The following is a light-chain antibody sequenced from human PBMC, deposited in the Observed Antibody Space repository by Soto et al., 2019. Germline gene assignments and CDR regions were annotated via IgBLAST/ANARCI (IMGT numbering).Light chain of an antibody. CDR2: ATS. CDR1: QSVRSSY. CDR3: QHYGATSWT. Sequence: EIVLTQSPGTLSLSPGERGTLSCRASQSVRSSYLAWYQQKPGQAPRLLIYATSRRATGIPDRFSGSGSGTDFTLTISRLEPEDFAVYYCQHYGATSWTFGQGTKVEI. J-gene: IGKJ1*01. V-gene: IGKV3-20*01.